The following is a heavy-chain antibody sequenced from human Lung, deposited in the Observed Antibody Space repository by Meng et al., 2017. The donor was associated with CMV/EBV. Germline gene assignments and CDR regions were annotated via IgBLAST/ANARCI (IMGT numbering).Heavy chain of an antibody. CDR3: AKFYCTHTVCYGTPGIDY. CDR2: ISRNGGAT. CDR1: GITFSSFD. D-gene: IGHD2-8*01. J-gene: IGHJ4*02. V-gene: IGHV3-64*04. Sequence: GGSXRLXCAVSGITFSSFDMHWVRQAPGKGLEYVSVISRNGGATYYADTVKGRFTVSRDNSKNTLYFQMNSLRAEGTAEYYCAKFYCTHTVCYGTPGIDYWXQGTLVTVSS.